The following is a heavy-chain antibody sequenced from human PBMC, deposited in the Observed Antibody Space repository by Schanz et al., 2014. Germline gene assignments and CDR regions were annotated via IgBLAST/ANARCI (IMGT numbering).Heavy chain of an antibody. CDR3: ARGGYCSRTSCYFKGGWFDP. Sequence: QVQLQESGPGLVKPSETLSLTCTVSGGSISSFYWSWIRQPAGKGLEWIGRIYTNGSTKYNPSLKSRFTMSVDTSKNQSSLKRSSVPAADTAVYYCARGGYCSRTSCYFKGGWFDPWGQGTLVTVSS. V-gene: IGHV4-4*07. CDR2: IYTNGST. CDR1: GGSISSFY. J-gene: IGHJ5*02. D-gene: IGHD2-2*01.